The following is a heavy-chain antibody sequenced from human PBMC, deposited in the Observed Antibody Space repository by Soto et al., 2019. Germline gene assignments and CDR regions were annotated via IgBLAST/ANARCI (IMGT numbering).Heavy chain of an antibody. D-gene: IGHD5-12*01. CDR1: GYTFTSYD. J-gene: IGHJ4*02. V-gene: IGHV1-8*01. CDR2: TNPNSGST. Sequence: ASVKVSCKASGYTFTSYDINWVRQATGQGLEWMGITNPNSGSTSYAQKFQGRVTMTRNTSTSTVYMELSSLRSEDTAVYYCARQAEGGYNYGYWGQGTQVTVSS. CDR3: ARQAEGGYNYGY.